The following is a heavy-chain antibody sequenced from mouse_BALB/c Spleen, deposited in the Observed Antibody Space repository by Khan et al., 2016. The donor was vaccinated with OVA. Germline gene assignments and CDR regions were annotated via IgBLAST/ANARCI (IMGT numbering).Heavy chain of an antibody. Sequence: EVQLVESGGDLVRPGGSLKLSCAASGFSFSNYSMSWVRQTPDKRLEWVATISSGGDYTYYPDSVKGRFTISRDNAKNTLYLHMSSLKSEDTAIXYCASHLTGSFAYWGQGTLVTVSA. D-gene: IGHD4-1*01. V-gene: IGHV5-6*01. CDR3: ASHLTGSFAY. J-gene: IGHJ3*01. CDR2: ISSGGDYT. CDR1: GFSFSNYS.